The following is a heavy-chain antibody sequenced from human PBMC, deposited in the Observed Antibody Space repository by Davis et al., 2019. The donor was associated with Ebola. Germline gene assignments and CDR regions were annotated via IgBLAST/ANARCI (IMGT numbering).Heavy chain of an antibody. CDR2: INHSGST. J-gene: IGHJ4*02. Sequence: SETLSLTCAVYGGSFSGHYWSWTRQPPGKGLEWIGEINHSGSTNYNPSPKSRVTISVDTSKNQFSLKLSSVTAADTAVYYCARAAGPADYWGQGTLVTVSS. CDR1: GGSFSGHY. V-gene: IGHV4-34*01. CDR3: ARAAGPADY. D-gene: IGHD1-14*01.